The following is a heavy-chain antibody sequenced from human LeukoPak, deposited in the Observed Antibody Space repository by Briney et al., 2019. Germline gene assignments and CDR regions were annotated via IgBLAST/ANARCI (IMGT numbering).Heavy chain of an antibody. V-gene: IGHV5-51*01. D-gene: IGHD6-6*01. Sequence: KLGESLKISCKGSGYSFTNYWIGWVRQMPGKGLEWMGIIYPGDSDTRYSPSFQGQVTISADKSISTAYLQWSSLKASDTAMYYCASGGINPARPNNYFGYWGQGTLVTVSS. CDR2: IYPGDSDT. J-gene: IGHJ4*02. CDR1: GYSFTNYW. CDR3: ASGGINPARPNNYFGY.